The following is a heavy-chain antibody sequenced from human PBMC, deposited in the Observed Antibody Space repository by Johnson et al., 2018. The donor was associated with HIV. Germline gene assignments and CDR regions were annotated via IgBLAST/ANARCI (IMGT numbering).Heavy chain of an antibody. D-gene: IGHD2-15*01. J-gene: IGHJ3*02. Sequence: NYMSWVRQAPGKGLEWVSVIYSGGSTYFTDSVRGRFTISRDNSRNTLFLQMNSLRAEDTAVYYCATDIVVVLAVTGTGAAFDIWGQGTMVTVSS. CDR2: IYSGGST. CDR3: ATDIVVVLAVTGTGAAFDI. V-gene: IGHV3-53*01. CDR1: NY.